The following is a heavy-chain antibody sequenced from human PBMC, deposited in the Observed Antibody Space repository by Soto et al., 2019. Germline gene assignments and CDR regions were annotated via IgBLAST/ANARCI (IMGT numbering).Heavy chain of an antibody. D-gene: IGHD2-21*01. V-gene: IGHV4-31*03. CDR3: ARVGGEYGMDV. CDR1: GGSISSGGYY. Sequence: KTSETLSLTCTVSGGSISSGGYYWSWIRQHPGKGLDGIGYIYYSGSNYYHPSLTSRVTISVATSKNQFSLKLSSVTAADTAVYYWARVGGEYGMDVWGQGTTVTVSS. CDR2: IYYSGSN. J-gene: IGHJ6*02.